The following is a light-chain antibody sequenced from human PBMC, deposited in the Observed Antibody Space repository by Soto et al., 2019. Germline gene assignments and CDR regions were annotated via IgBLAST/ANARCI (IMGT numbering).Light chain of an antibody. V-gene: IGKV4-1*01. CDR1: QSVLSSSNNKNC. Sequence: DIVMTQSPDSLAVSLGERATINCKSSQSVLSSSNNKNCLAWYQQKPGQPPRLLIYWASTRESGVPVRFSGSGSGTDFTLTISSLQAEDVAVYYCQHYYSIPWTFGQGTKVEIK. CDR2: WAS. J-gene: IGKJ1*01. CDR3: QHYYSIPWT.